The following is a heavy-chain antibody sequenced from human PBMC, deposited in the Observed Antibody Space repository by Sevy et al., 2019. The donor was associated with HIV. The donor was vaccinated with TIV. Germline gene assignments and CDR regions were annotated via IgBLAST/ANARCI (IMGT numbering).Heavy chain of an antibody. V-gene: IGHV3-30*02. J-gene: IGHJ3*02. CDR3: AKDGEYYGSGRGAFDI. Sequence: GGSLRLSYAASGFTFSSYGMHWVRQAPGKGLEWVAFIRYDGSNKYYADSVKGRFTISRDNSKNTLYLQMNSLRAEDTAVYYCAKDGEYYGSGRGAFDIWGQGTMVTVSS. CDR2: IRYDGSNK. CDR1: GFTFSSYG. D-gene: IGHD3-10*01.